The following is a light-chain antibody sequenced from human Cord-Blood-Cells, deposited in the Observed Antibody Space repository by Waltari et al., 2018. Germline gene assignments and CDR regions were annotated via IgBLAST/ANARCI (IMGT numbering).Light chain of an antibody. Sequence: EIVLTQSQATLSLSPGERATLSCSASQSVISYLAWYQQKPCQAHRLLIYEASTRTTGIPARFSGSVSGTDFTLTISSLEPEDFAVYYCQQRSNWIFTFGPGTKVDIK. V-gene: IGKV3-11*01. CDR3: QQRSNWIFT. CDR1: QSVISY. J-gene: IGKJ3*01. CDR2: EAS.